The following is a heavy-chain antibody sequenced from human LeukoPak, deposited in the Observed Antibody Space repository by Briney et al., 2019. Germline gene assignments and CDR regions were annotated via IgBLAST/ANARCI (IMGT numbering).Heavy chain of an antibody. CDR1: GFAFSNYG. J-gene: IGHJ4*02. D-gene: IGHD2-21*02. V-gene: IGHV3-33*01. Sequence: GGSLRLSCAASGFAFSNYGMHWVRQAPGKGLEWVAVIWFDGSDKYYVDSVKGRFTISRDNSKNTLSLQMNSLRAEDTAVYYCARENCGGDCNFDYWGQGTLVIVSS. CDR2: IWFDGSDK. CDR3: ARENCGGDCNFDY.